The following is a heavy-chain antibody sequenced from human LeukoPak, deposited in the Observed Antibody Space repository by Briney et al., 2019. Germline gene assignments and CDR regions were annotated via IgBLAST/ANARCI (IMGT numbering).Heavy chain of an antibody. V-gene: IGHV3-13*01. Sequence: PGGSLRLSCAASGFTFSSYDMHWVRQATGKGLEWVSAIGTAGDTYYPGSVKGRFTISRDNSKNTLYLQMNSLRAEDTAVYYCAKDNNGAAAGIIPGAFDWGQGTMVTVSS. CDR1: GFTFSSYD. D-gene: IGHD6-13*01. CDR3: AKDNNGAAAGIIPGAFD. CDR2: IGTAGDT. J-gene: IGHJ3*01.